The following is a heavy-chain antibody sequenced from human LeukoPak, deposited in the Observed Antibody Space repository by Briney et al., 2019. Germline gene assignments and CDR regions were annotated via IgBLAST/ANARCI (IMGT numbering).Heavy chain of an antibody. CDR2: ISSNGGST. V-gene: IGHV3-64*01. D-gene: IGHD3-10*01. CDR1: GFTFSSYA. J-gene: IGHJ6*03. Sequence: PGGSLRLSCAASGFTFSSYAMHWVRQAPGKGLEYVSAISSNGGSTYYANSVKGRFTISRDNSKNTLYLQMGSLRAEDMAVYYCARRANRGLLWFGELSHYYYYMDVWGKGTTVTVSS. CDR3: ARRANRGLLWFGELSHYYYYMDV.